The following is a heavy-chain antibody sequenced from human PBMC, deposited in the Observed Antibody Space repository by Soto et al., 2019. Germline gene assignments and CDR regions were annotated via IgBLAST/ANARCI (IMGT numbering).Heavy chain of an antibody. CDR3: TKAPTGGAAWWSGMDV. D-gene: IGHD2-15*01. CDR2: ISYDGSNK. V-gene: IGHV3-30*18. J-gene: IGHJ6*02. Sequence: QVQLVESGGGVVQPGRSLRLSCAASGFTFSTCGMHWVRQAPGKGLEWVAVISYDGSNKYYGDSVKGRFTISRDNSKNXLFLQMNSLRAEDTAVYYCTKAPTGGAAWWSGMDVWGQGTTVTVSS. CDR1: GFTFSTCG.